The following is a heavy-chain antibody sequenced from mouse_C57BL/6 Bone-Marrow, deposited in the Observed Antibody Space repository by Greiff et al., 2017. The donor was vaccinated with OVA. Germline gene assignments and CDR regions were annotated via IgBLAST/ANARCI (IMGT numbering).Heavy chain of an antibody. V-gene: IGHV1-81*01. CDR2: IYPRSGNT. CDR3: ARWGDYDGVRYAMEY. J-gene: IGHJ4*01. CDR1: GYTFTSYG. Sequence: VKLVESGAELVRPGASVKLSCKASGYTFTSYGISWVKQRPGQGLEWIGEIYPRSGNTYYNEKFKGKATLTADKSSSTPYLDLRSLPSEDSAVYFCARWGDYDGVRYAMEYWGQGTAVTVSS. D-gene: IGHD2-4*01.